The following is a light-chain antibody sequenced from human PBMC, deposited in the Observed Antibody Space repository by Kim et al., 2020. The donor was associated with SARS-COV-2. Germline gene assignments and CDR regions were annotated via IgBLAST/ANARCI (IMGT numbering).Light chain of an antibody. V-gene: IGKV3-20*01. J-gene: IGKJ2*02. CDR3: QQDGSSPCT. CDR2: GAS. CDR1: QSVSSSY. Sequence: EIVLTQSPGTLSLSPGERATLSCRASQSVSSSYLAWYQQKPGQAPRLLIYGASSRATGIPDRFSGSGSGTDFTLTISRLEPEDFAVYYCQQDGSSPCTFGQGTKLEI.